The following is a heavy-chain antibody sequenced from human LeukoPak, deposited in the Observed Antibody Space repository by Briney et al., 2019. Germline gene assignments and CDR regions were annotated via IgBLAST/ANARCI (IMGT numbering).Heavy chain of an antibody. CDR2: INHSGST. CDR1: GGSFSGYY. CDR3: ARVGRFITMIVVVTKGYFDY. D-gene: IGHD3-22*01. J-gene: IGHJ4*02. V-gene: IGHV4-34*01. Sequence: SETLSLTCAVYGGSFSGYYWSWIRQPPGEGLEWIGEINHSGSTNYNPSLKSRVTISVDTSKNQFSLKLSSVTAADTAVYYCARVGRFITMIVVVTKGYFDYWGQGTLVTVSS.